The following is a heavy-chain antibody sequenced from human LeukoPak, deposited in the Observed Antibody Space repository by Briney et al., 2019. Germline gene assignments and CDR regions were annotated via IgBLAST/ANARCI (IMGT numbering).Heavy chain of an antibody. D-gene: IGHD3-10*01. Sequence: SVKVSCKASGGAFSSYALSWVRQAPGQGLEWMGGIIPLFGTPNYAQKFQGRVTITADISTTTVYMDLNSLRSEDTAVYYCAAMYTVREVIIGDDYWGKGTTVTISS. V-gene: IGHV1-69*06. CDR1: GGAFSSYA. CDR3: AAMYTVREVIIGDDY. J-gene: IGHJ6*04. CDR2: IIPLFGTP.